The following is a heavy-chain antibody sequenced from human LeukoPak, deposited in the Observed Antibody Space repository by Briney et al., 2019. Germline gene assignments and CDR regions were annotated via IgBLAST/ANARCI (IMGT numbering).Heavy chain of an antibody. D-gene: IGHD4-17*01. CDR2: INWNGGST. J-gene: IGHJ6*03. Sequence: GGSLRLSCAASGFTFDDYGMSWVRQAPGKGLEWVSGINWNGGSTGYADFVKGRVTISRDNAKNFLYLQMNSLRAEDTAFYYCARVVYGDYLNYMDVWGKGTTVIVSS. CDR1: GFTFDDYG. V-gene: IGHV3-20*04. CDR3: ARVVYGDYLNYMDV.